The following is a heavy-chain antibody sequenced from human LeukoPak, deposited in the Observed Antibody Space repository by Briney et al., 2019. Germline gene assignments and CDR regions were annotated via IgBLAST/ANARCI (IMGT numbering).Heavy chain of an antibody. V-gene: IGHV1-2*02. CDR1: GYTFTFYT. D-gene: IGHD4-17*01. J-gene: IGHJ4*02. CDR3: AQTTDSFEIGY. CDR2: INANGGGT. Sequence: ASVKLTCTASGYTFTFYTMGWVRLAPGPGIEWMGWINANGGGTNYAQKFQGRVTMTRDKSISTAYMELSRLRSDDTAVYYCAQTTDSFEIGYWGQGNLVIVSS.